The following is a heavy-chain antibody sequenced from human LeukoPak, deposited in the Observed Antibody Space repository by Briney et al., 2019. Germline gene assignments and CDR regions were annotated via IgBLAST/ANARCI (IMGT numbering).Heavy chain of an antibody. Sequence: GGSLRLSCAASGFTFSRFRMSWVRQPPGKGLEWVANINQDGSETYYVDSVKGRFTVSTDNAKNSLYLQMTSLRAEDTAVYYCASSWGSAIDFWGQGTLVTVSS. CDR3: ASSWGSAIDF. CDR2: INQDGSET. CDR1: GFTFSRFR. J-gene: IGHJ4*02. D-gene: IGHD3-16*01. V-gene: IGHV3-7*01.